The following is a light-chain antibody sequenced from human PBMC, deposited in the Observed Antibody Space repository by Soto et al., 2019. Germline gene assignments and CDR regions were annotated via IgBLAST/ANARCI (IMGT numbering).Light chain of an antibody. CDR1: QSLLHSNGYNY. Sequence: MTQSPLSLPVTPGEPASISCRSSQSLLHSNGYNYLNWYQQQSGKAPKLLIYATDTLQSGAPSRFSGSGSGTDYTLTISSLQPEDFATYYCQQSYNTPQTFGQGTKVDI. CDR2: ATD. CDR3: QQSYNTPQT. V-gene: IGKV1-39*01. J-gene: IGKJ1*01.